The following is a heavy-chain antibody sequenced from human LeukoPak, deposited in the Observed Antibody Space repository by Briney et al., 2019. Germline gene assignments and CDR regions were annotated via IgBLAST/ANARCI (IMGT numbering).Heavy chain of an antibody. CDR2: INRDGSDK. J-gene: IGHJ4*02. Sequence: GGSLRLSCAASGFSFRTYCMIWVRQAPGKGLVWVSHINRDGSDKSYADSVKGRFTISRDNAQSSLYLQMNSLRAEDTAVYYCARGGYYDSSGSLSYWGQGTLVTVSS. CDR1: GFSFRTYC. D-gene: IGHD3-22*01. V-gene: IGHV3-74*01. CDR3: ARGGYYDSSGSLSY.